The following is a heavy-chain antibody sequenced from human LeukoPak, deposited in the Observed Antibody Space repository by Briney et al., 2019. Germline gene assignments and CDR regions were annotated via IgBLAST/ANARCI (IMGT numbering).Heavy chain of an antibody. CDR1: GFTFSSYA. V-gene: IGHV3-23*01. J-gene: IGHJ4*02. Sequence: GGSLRLSCAASGFTFSSYAMSWVRQAPGKGLEWVSAISGSGGSTYYADSVKGRFTISRDNSKNTLYLQMNSLRAEDTAVYYCAKDLSYYDSSGRSPIDYWGQGTLVTVSS. D-gene: IGHD3-22*01. CDR3: AKDLSYYDSSGRSPIDY. CDR2: ISGSGGST.